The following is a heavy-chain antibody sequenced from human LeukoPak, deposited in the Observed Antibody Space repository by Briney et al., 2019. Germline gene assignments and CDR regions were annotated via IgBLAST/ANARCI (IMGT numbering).Heavy chain of an antibody. CDR1: GYTFTSYY. J-gene: IGHJ1*01. Sequence: GASVKVSCKASGYTFTSYYMHWVRQAPGQGLEWMGIINPSGGSTSYAQKFQGRVTMTRDTSTSTVYMELSSLRSEDTAVYYCANLKYSSSSGAEYFQHWGQGTLVTVSS. V-gene: IGHV1-46*01. D-gene: IGHD6-6*01. CDR2: INPSGGST. CDR3: ANLKYSSSSGAEYFQH.